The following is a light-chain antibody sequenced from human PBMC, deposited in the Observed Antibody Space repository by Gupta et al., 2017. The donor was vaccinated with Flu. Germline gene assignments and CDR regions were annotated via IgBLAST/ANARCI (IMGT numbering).Light chain of an antibody. V-gene: IGKV3-11*01. CDR1: QSVSNY. CDR2: DAS. CDR3: QQRSNWPFT. Sequence: EIVFTHPPSTLSWSPGERATLSCRASQSVSNYLAWYQQKPGQAPRLLIYDASNRATGIPARFSGSGSGTDFTLTISSLEPEDFAVYYCQQRSNWPFTFGGGTKVEIK. J-gene: IGKJ4*01.